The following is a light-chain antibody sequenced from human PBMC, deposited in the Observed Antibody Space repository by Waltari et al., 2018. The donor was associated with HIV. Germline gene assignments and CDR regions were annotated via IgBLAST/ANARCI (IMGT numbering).Light chain of an antibody. J-gene: IGKJ4*01. CDR2: WAS. V-gene: IGKV4-1*01. Sequence: DIVMTQSPDSLAVSLGERTTINCKSSQSVLYSSNNKNYLAWYQQKPGQPPKLLIYWASTRKSGVPDRFSGSGSGTDFTLTISSLQAEDVAVYYCQQYYSIPFTFGGGTKVEIK. CDR1: QSVLYSSNNKNY. CDR3: QQYYSIPFT.